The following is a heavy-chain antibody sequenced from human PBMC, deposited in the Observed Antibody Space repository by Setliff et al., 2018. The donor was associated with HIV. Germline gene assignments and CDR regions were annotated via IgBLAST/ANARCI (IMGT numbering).Heavy chain of an antibody. CDR3: ARTLRAAAMGYFDY. CDR2: IYHSGST. J-gene: IGHJ4*02. CDR1: GYSISSGYY. V-gene: IGHV4-38-2*01. D-gene: IGHD5-18*01. Sequence: SETLSLTCAVSGYSISSGYYWGWIRQPPGKGLEWIGSIYHSGSTYNNPSLKSRVTISVDTSKSQFSLKLTSVTAADTAVYYCARTLRAAAMGYFDYWGQGTLVTVSS.